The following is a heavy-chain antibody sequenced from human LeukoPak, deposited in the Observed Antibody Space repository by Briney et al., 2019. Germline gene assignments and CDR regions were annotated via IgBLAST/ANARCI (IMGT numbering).Heavy chain of an antibody. J-gene: IGHJ5*02. CDR3: ARGLGATVTTIYFGYNWFDP. CDR1: GYSISSGYY. CDR2: IYHSGST. Sequence: PSETLSLTCAVSGYSISSGYYWGWIRQPPGKELEWIGSIYHSGSTYYNPSLKSRVTISVDTSKNQFSLKLSSVTAADTAVYYCARGLGATVTTIYFGYNWFDPWGQGTLVTVSS. V-gene: IGHV4-38-2*01. D-gene: IGHD4-17*01.